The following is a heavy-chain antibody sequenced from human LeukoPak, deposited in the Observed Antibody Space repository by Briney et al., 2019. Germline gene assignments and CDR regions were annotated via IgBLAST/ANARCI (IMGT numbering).Heavy chain of an antibody. CDR1: GVSFSTYY. J-gene: IGHJ4*02. Sequence: SESLSLTCAVSGVSFSTYYWSWIRQSPGKGLEWIGEVNHSGYTNYNPSLKSRDTISVDTSKNQYSPNLRSVTAADTAVYYCARQLYGSDYGGQGTRVTVS. D-gene: IGHD3-16*01. CDR3: ARQLYGSDY. V-gene: IGHV4-34*01. CDR2: VNHSGYT.